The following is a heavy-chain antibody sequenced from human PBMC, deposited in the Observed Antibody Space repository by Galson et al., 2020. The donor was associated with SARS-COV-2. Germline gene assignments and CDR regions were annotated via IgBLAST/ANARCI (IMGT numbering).Heavy chain of an antibody. J-gene: IGHJ3*02. CDR2: IWYDGSNK. V-gene: IGHV3-33*06. CDR1: GFTFSSYG. CDR3: AKDRGYYSGIDAFDI. Sequence: QLGESLKISCAASGFTFSSYGMHWVRQAPGKGLEWVAVIWYDGSNKYYADSVKGRFTISRDNSKNTLYLQMNSLRAEDTAVYYCAKDRGYYSGIDAFDIWGQGTMVTVSS. D-gene: IGHD3-22*01.